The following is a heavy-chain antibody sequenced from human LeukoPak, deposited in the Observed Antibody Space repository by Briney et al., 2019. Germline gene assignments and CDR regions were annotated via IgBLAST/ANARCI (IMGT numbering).Heavy chain of an antibody. Sequence: ASVKVSCKVSGYTLTELSMHWVRQAPGKGPEWMGGFDPEDGETIYAQKFQGRVTMTEDTSTDTAYMGLSSLRSEDTAVYYCATGLAVGYSYGTWGQGTLVTVSS. J-gene: IGHJ5*02. CDR2: FDPEDGET. CDR1: GYTLTELS. D-gene: IGHD5-18*01. V-gene: IGHV1-24*01. CDR3: ATGLAVGYSYGT.